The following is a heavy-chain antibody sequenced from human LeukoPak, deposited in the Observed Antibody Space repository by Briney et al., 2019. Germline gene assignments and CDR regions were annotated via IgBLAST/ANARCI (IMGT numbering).Heavy chain of an antibody. CDR3: ARGPYDSYFDY. CDR2: SSSSGSTT. CDR1: GFTFSDCD. D-gene: IGHD5-12*01. V-gene: IGHV3-48*03. Sequence: GGSLRLSCTASGFTFSDCDMNWVRQAPGKGLEWVSYSSSSGSTTYYADSVKGRFSISRDNAKNSLYLQMNSLRAEDTAVYYCARGPYDSYFDYWGQGTLVTVSS. J-gene: IGHJ4*02.